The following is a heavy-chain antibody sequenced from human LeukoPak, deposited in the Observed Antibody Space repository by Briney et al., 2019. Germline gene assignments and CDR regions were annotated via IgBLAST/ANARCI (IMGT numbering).Heavy chain of an antibody. CDR1: GYTFTSYY. V-gene: IGHV1-46*01. Sequence: ASVKVSCKASGYTFTSYYMHWVRQAPGQGLEWMGIINPSGGSTSYAQKFQGRVTMTRDMSTSTAYMELSSLRSEDTAVYYCAREKPPLWFGELRPYYYYYMDVWGKGTTVTVSS. CDR2: INPSGGST. CDR3: AREKPPLWFGELRPYYYYYMDV. D-gene: IGHD3-10*01. J-gene: IGHJ6*03.